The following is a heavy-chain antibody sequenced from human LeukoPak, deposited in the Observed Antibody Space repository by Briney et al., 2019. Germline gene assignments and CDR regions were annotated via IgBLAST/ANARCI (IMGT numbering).Heavy chain of an antibody. D-gene: IGHD3-10*01. J-gene: IGHJ4*02. CDR1: GFIFSDYY. CDR2: ISSGGSTI. Sequence: PGGSLRLSCAASGFIFSDYYMSWIRQAPGKGLEWVSYISSGGSTIYYADSVKGRFTISRDNAKNSLYLQMNSLRAEDTAVYYCAKLAKYFYGSETYYFFEHWGQGTPVTASS. CDR3: AKLAKYFYGSETYYFFEH. V-gene: IGHV3-11*04.